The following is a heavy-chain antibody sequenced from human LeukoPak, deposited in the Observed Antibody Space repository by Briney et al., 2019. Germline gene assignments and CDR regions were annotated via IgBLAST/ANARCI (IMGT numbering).Heavy chain of an antibody. V-gene: IGHV3-23*01. CDR3: ARDLGYRSSSWYIDDS. J-gene: IGHJ4*02. Sequence: PGGSLKLSCTASGFTFNSYSMRWVRQAPGQGLDWFSSITTGSATTYYADSVKGRFSISRDTSKNTLYLQMNSLRAEDTAVYYCARDLGYRSSSWYIDDSWGQGTLVTVSS. D-gene: IGHD6-13*01. CDR1: GFTFNSYS. CDR2: ITTGSATT.